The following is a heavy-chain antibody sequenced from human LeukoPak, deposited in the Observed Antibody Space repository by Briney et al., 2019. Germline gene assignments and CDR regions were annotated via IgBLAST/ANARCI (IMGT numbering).Heavy chain of an antibody. D-gene: IGHD5-18*01. CDR1: GFTFDDYA. V-gene: IGHV3-9*01. CDR3: AKDMGYSYGYLDYYYGMDV. Sequence: PGRSVRLSCAASGFTFDDYAMHWVRQAPGKGLEWVSGISWNSGSIGYADSVKGRFTISRDNAKNSLYLQMNSLRAEDTALYYCAKDMGYSYGYLDYYYGMDVWGQGTTVTVSS. J-gene: IGHJ6*02. CDR2: ISWNSGSI.